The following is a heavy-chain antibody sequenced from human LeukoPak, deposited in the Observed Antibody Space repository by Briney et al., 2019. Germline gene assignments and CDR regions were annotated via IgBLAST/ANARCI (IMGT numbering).Heavy chain of an antibody. J-gene: IGHJ6*03. CDR1: GFTFSSYA. CDR3: AKDGESYYDILTGYYPDTYYYYYYYMDV. CDR2: ISGSGGST. D-gene: IGHD3-9*01. Sequence: PGGSLRLSCAASGFTFSSYAMSWVRQAPGKGLEWVSAISGSGGSTYYADSVKGRFTISRDNSKNTLYLQMNSLRAEDTAVYYCAKDGESYYDILTGYYPDTYYYYYYYMDVWGKGTTVTVSS. V-gene: IGHV3-23*01.